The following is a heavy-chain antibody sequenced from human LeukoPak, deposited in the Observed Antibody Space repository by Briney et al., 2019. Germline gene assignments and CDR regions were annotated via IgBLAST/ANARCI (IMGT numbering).Heavy chain of an antibody. D-gene: IGHD5-24*01. Sequence: PGGSLRLSCAASGFTFSDHYMDWVRQAPGKGLEWVSLISGDGSSTSYADSVKGRFTISRDNSKNSLYLQMNSLRSEDTALYYCAKAPSHRDWGQGTLVTVSS. CDR2: ISGDGSST. J-gene: IGHJ4*02. CDR3: AKAPSHRD. V-gene: IGHV3-43*02. CDR1: GFTFSDHY.